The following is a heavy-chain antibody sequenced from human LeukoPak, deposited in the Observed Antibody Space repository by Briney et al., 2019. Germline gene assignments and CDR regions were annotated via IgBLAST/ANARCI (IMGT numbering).Heavy chain of an antibody. CDR1: GFTFDNSA. D-gene: IGHD3-10*01. CDR3: AKQLLGSGALDS. J-gene: IGHJ4*02. CDR2: IVANSGHI. V-gene: IGHV3-9*01. Sequence: GGSLRLSCAASGFTFDNSAMHWVRQAPGKGLEWVSGIVANSGHIDYADSVKGRFTISRDNTKNSLYLQMSSLRAEGTALYYCAKQLLGSGALDSWGQGTLVTVSS.